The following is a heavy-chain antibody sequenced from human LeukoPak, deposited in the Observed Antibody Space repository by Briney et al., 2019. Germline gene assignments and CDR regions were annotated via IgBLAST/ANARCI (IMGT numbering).Heavy chain of an antibody. Sequence: GASVKVSCKASGYTFTSYYMHWVRQAPGQGLEWMGIINPSGGSTSYAQKFQGRVTMTRDMSTSTVYMELSSLRSEDTAVYYCARERNVSDDEDGNWFDPWGQGTLVTVSS. V-gene: IGHV1-46*01. CDR1: GYTFTSYY. CDR2: INPSGGST. J-gene: IGHJ5*02. CDR3: ARERNVSDDEDGNWFDP. D-gene: IGHD1-1*01.